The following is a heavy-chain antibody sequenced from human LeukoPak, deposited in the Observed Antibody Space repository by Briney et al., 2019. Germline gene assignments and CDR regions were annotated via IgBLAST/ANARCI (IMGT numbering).Heavy chain of an antibody. CDR2: INHSGST. D-gene: IGHD6-19*01. CDR1: GGSFSGYY. J-gene: IGHJ6*03. CDR3: ARAAAPEAGYYYYYMDV. V-gene: IGHV4-34*01. Sequence: SETLPLTCAVYGGSFSGYYWSWIRQPPGKGLEWIGEINHSGSTNYNPSLKSRVTISVDTSKNQFSLKLSSVTAADTAVYYCARAAAPEAGYYYYYMDVWGKGTTVTVSS.